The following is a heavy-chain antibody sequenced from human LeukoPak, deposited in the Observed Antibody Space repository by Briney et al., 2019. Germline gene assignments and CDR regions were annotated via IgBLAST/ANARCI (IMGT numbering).Heavy chain of an antibody. CDR2: INHSGST. V-gene: IGHV4-34*01. J-gene: IGHJ5*02. CDR3: ARRRITIFGVVPRFDP. Sequence: SETLSLTCAVYGGSFSGYYWSWIRQPPGKGLEWIGEINHSGSTNYNPSLKSRVTISVDTSKNQFSLKLSSVTAADTAVYYCARRRITIFGVVPRFDPWGQGTLVTVSS. D-gene: IGHD3-3*01. CDR1: GGSFSGYY.